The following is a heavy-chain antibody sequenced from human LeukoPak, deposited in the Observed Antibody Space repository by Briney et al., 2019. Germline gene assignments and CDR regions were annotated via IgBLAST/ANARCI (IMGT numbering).Heavy chain of an antibody. CDR2: ISYDGSNK. CDR1: GFTFSSYA. J-gene: IGHJ3*02. V-gene: IGHV3-30-3*01. D-gene: IGHD3-10*01. CDR3: ARDIFSGTPSLDAFDI. Sequence: GGSLRLSCAASGFTFSSYAMHWVRQAPGKGLEWVAVISYDGSNKYYADSVKGRFTISRDNAKNSLYLQMNSLRAEDTAVYYCARDIFSGTPSLDAFDIWGQGTMVTVSS.